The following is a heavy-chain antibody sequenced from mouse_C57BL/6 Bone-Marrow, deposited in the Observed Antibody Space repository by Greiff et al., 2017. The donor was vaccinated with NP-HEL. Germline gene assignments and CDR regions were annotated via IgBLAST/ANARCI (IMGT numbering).Heavy chain of an antibody. J-gene: IGHJ2*01. CDR2: IYLGNGYT. CDR3: ARLCYGYFDF. Sequence: VQLQQSGAELVRPGSSVKMSCKTSGYTFTSYGINWVKQRPGQGLEWIGYIYLGNGYTEYNEKFKGKATLTSDTSSSTAYMQLSSLTSEDSADYCGARLCYGYFDFWGRGTTLTVSS. D-gene: IGHD1-1*02. V-gene: IGHV1-58*01. CDR1: GYTFTSYG.